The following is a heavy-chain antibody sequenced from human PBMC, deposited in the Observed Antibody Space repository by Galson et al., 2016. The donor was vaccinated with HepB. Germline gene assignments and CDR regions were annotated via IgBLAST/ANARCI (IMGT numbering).Heavy chain of an antibody. Sequence: SVKVSCKASGGTFSSYAISWVRQAPGQGLEWMGGIIPIFGTANSAQKFQGRVTITADESTSTAYMELNSLRVEDTALYYCAKAIGSGAGKDYFDFWGQGTLVTVSP. D-gene: IGHD6-19*01. CDR2: IIPIFGTA. J-gene: IGHJ4*02. CDR3: AKAIGSGAGKDYFDF. V-gene: IGHV1-69*13. CDR1: GGTFSSYA.